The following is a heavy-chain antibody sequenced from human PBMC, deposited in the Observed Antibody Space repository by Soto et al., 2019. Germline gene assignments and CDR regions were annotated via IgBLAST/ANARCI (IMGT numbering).Heavy chain of an antibody. J-gene: IGHJ6*02. V-gene: IGHV4-4*02. Sequence: QVQLQESGPGLVKPSGTLSLTCAVSGGSISSSNWWSWVRQPPGKGLEWIGEIYHSGSTNYNPSLKSRVTRAVDTAKNPLTPTLSSVTAADTAVYDVASGPGGYCYAMDVWGQGTTVTVSS. CDR1: GGSISSSNW. D-gene: IGHD1-26*01. CDR2: IYHSGST. CDR3: ASGPGGYCYAMDV.